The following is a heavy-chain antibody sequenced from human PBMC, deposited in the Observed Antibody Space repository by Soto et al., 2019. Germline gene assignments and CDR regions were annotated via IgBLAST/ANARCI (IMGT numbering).Heavy chain of an antibody. CDR2: ISAYNGNT. CDR1: GYTFTSYG. CDR3: ARVRSPGNWNYGRTYYFDY. Sequence: QVQLVQSGAEVKKPGASVKVSCKASGYTFTSYGISWVRQAPGQGLEWMGWISAYNGNTNYAQKLQGRVTMTTDTSTSTAYMELRSLRADDTAVYYCARVRSPGNWNYGRTYYFDYWGQGTLVTVSS. J-gene: IGHJ4*02. V-gene: IGHV1-18*01. D-gene: IGHD1-7*01.